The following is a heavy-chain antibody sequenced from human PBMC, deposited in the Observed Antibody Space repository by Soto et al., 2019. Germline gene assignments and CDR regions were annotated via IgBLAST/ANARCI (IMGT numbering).Heavy chain of an antibody. CDR3: ARELLPSHYQIFGAHWSGLIGDRAFDI. J-gene: IGHJ3*02. V-gene: IGHV3-7*01. D-gene: IGHD3-3*01. Sequence: EVQLVESGGGLVQPGGSLRLSCAASGFTFSSYWMSWVRQAPGKGLEWVANIKQDGSEKYYVDSVKGRFTISRDNAKNSLYLQMNSLRAEDTAVYYCARELLPSHYQIFGAHWSGLIGDRAFDIWGQGTMVTVSS. CDR1: GFTFSSYW. CDR2: IKQDGSEK.